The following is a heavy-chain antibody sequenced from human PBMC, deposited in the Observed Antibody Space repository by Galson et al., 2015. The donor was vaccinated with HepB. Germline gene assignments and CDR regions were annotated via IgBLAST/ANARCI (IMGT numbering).Heavy chain of an antibody. CDR1: GGSISSGGYY. D-gene: IGHD3-9*01. J-gene: IGHJ4*02. V-gene: IGHV4-31*03. CDR2: IYYSGST. Sequence: TLSLTCTVSGGSISSGGYYWSWIRQHPGKGLEWIGYIYYSGSTYYNPSLKSRVTISVDTSKNQFSLKLSSVTAADTAVYYCARIGGDDILTGYYNFDYWGQGTLVTV. CDR3: ARIGGDDILTGYYNFDY.